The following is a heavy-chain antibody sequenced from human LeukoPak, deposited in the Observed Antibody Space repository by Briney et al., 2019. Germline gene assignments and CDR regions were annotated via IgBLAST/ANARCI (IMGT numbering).Heavy chain of an antibody. CDR3: TRDRIMTDF. Sequence: AGGSLRLSCTASGFTFGDYSMTWFHQAPGKGLEWVSFIRNKASGGTTEHAASVRGGFTTSRDDSKSIAYLQMNSLKTEDTALYYCTRDRIMTDFWGQGTLVTVSS. J-gene: IGHJ4*02. CDR2: IRNKASGGTT. CDR1: GFTFGDYS. D-gene: IGHD2-15*01. V-gene: IGHV3-49*03.